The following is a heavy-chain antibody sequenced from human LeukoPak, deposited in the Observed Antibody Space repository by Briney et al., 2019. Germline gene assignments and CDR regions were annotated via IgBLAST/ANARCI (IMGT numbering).Heavy chain of an antibody. CDR2: FSYDGINK. V-gene: IGHV3-30*03. D-gene: IGHD6-19*01. J-gene: IGHJ5*02. CDR3: ARVGYSSGWYREWFDP. CDR1: GFTFSSCG. Sequence: GGSLRLSCAASGFTFSSCGMHWVRQAPGKGLEWLAVFSYDGINKYYRDSVKGRFTISRDNSKNMLYLQMNSLRAEDTALYHCARVGYSSGWYREWFDPWGQGTLVTVSS.